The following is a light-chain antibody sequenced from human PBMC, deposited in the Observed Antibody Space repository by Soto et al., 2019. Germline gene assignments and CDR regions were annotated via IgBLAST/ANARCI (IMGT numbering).Light chain of an antibody. CDR1: QSVSSSY. Sequence: EIVFPEGPGTMSLTPGERATLSCRASQSVSSSYLAWYQQKPGQAPRLLIYGASSRATGIPDRFSGSGSGTDFTLTISRLEPEDFAVYYCQPYGSSPLTFGRRTKVDIK. V-gene: IGKV3-20*01. J-gene: IGKJ4*01. CDR2: GAS. CDR3: QPYGSSPLT.